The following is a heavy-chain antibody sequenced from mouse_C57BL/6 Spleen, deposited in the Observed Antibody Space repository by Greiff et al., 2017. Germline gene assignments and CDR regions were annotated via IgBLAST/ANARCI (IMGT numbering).Heavy chain of an antibody. J-gene: IGHJ2*01. CDR1: GFNIKDYY. CDR3: ARGFDTTVVVDY. V-gene: IGHV14-2*01. CDR2: IDPEDGET. Sequence: EVQVVESGAELVKPGASVKLSCTASGFNIKDYYMHWVKQRTEQGLEWIGRIDPEDGETKYAPKFQGKATITADTSSNTAYLQLSSLTSEDTAVYYCARGFDTTVVVDYWGQGTTLTVSS. D-gene: IGHD1-1*01.